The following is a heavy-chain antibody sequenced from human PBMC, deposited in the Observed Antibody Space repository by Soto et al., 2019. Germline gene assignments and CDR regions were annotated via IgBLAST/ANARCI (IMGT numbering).Heavy chain of an antibody. D-gene: IGHD6-19*01. CDR1: GGSISSGGYS. V-gene: IGHV4-30-2*01. J-gene: IGHJ4*02. Sequence: SETLSHTCAFSGGSISSGGYSWSWIRQPPGKGLEWIGYIYHSGSTYYNPSLKSRVTISVDRSKNQFSLKLSSVTAADTAVYYCARAGGLGAVAVDYWGQGTLVTVSS. CDR3: ARAGGLGAVAVDY. CDR2: IYHSGST.